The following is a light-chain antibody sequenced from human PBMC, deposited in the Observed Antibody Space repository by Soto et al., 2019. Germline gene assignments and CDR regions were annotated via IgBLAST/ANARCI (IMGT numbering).Light chain of an antibody. CDR2: GAS. Sequence: EIVMTQSPVTLSVSPGERVTLSCRASQSVSSNLAWYQQKSGQAPRLLIYGASTRVTGIPARFSGSGSGTEFTLTISSLQSADFAIYYCQQYNNWPPVTFGQGTRLEIK. CDR3: QQYNNWPPVT. CDR1: QSVSSN. J-gene: IGKJ5*01. V-gene: IGKV3-15*01.